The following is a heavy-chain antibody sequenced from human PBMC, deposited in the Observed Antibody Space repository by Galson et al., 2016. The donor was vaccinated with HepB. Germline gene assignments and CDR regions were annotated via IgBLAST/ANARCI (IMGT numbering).Heavy chain of an antibody. V-gene: IGHV3-7*04. CDR1: GFSFSDYW. J-gene: IGHJ4*02. Sequence: SLRLSCAASGFSFSDYWMNWVRQAPGQGLEWVANIKRDGSQIYYDDSVKGRFTISRDNFQNSLFLHMNSLRTEDTAVYYCARVQWIQAPRAAYFDYWGQGALVTVSS. D-gene: IGHD5-18*01. CDR3: ARVQWIQAPRAAYFDY. CDR2: IKRDGSQI.